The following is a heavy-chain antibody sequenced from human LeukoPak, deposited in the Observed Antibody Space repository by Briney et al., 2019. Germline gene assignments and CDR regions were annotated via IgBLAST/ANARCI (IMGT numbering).Heavy chain of an antibody. CDR2: INPNNGGT. D-gene: IGHD1-26*01. CDR1: RYTFTAHY. V-gene: IGHV1-2*06. Sequence: ASVKVSCKASRYTFTAHYLHWVRQAPGQGLEWMGRINPNNGGTNYPQKFQGRVTMTRDTSINTAYMELSSLKSDDTAVYYCARGWELNARFFDYWGQGTLVTVSS. CDR3: ARGWELNARFFDY. J-gene: IGHJ4*02.